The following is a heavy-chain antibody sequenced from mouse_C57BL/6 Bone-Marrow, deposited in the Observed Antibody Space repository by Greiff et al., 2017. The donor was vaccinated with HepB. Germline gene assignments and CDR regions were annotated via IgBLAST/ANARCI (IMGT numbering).Heavy chain of an antibody. J-gene: IGHJ2*01. CDR3: ASGQLRLFDY. CDR1: GYTFTSYW. CDR2: IYPGSGST. V-gene: IGHV1-55*01. Sequence: LVESGAELVKPGASVKMSCKASGYTFTSYWITWVKQRPGQGLEWIGDIYPGSGSTNYNEKFKSKATLTVDTSSSTAYMQLSSLTSEDSAVYYCASGQLRLFDYWGQGTTLTVSS. D-gene: IGHD3-2*02.